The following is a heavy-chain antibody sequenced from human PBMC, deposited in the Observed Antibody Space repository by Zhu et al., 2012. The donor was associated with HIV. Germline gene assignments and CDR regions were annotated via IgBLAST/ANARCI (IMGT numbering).Heavy chain of an antibody. D-gene: IGHD1-26*01. CDR3: ARARDGGSYGLDWFDP. V-gene: IGHV4-34*01. Sequence: QVQLQQWGRRTVEAFGDPVPHLRCLWWVLQWLLLELDPPAPRKGAGVGLGQINHSGSTNYNPSLKSRVTISVDTSKKQFSLNLSSVSAADTAVYYCARARDGGSYGLDWFDPVGPGNPGHRLL. J-gene: IGHJ5*02. CDR1: WVLQWLL. CDR2: INHSGST.